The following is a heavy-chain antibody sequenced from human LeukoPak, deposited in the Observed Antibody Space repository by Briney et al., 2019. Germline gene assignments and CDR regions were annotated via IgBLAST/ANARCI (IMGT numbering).Heavy chain of an antibody. Sequence: GASVKVSCKASGYTFTSYGISWVRQAPGQGLEWMGWISAYNGNTNYAQKLQGRVTMTTDTSTSTAYMELRSLRSDDTAVYYCARMYCSSTSCYTYNWFDPWGQGTLVTVSS. CDR3: ARMYCSSTSCYTYNWFDP. CDR2: ISAYNGNT. J-gene: IGHJ5*02. V-gene: IGHV1-18*01. CDR1: GYTFTSYG. D-gene: IGHD2-2*01.